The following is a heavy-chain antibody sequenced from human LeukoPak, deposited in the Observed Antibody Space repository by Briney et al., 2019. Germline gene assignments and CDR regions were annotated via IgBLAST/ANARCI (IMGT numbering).Heavy chain of an antibody. CDR1: GGSISSYY. CDR2: IYYSGST. Sequence: SETLSLTCTVSGGSISSYYWSWIRQPPGKGLEWIGYIYYSGSTNYNPSLKSRVTISVDTSKNQFSLKLSSVTAADTAVYYCARGGAGYSSGLDYWGQGTLVTVSS. CDR3: ARGGAGYSSGLDY. J-gene: IGHJ4*02. D-gene: IGHD6-19*01. V-gene: IGHV4-59*01.